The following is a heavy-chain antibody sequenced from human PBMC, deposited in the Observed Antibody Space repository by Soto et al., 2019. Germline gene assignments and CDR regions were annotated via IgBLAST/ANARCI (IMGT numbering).Heavy chain of an antibody. V-gene: IGHV1-69*12. CDR2: VIPIFGTA. CDR3: ASSAMDHYYYGMDV. CDR1: GGTFSSYA. D-gene: IGHD5-18*01. J-gene: IGHJ6*02. Sequence: QVQLVQSGAEVKKPGSSVKVSCKSSGGTFSSYAISWVRQAPGQGLEWMGGVIPIFGTADYAQKLQGRVKITADDSTSTAYMELSSLRSEDTAVYYCASSAMDHYYYGMDVWGQGTTVTVSS.